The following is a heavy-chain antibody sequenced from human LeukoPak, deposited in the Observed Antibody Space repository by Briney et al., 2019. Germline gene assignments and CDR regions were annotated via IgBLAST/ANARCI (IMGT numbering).Heavy chain of an antibody. Sequence: GGSLRLSCAASGFTFSDHYMDWVRQAPGKGLEWVGRTRNKANSYTTEYAASVKGRFTISRDDSKNSLYLQMNSLKTEDTAVYYCAREPGIAVAGTLGTFFDYWGQGTLVTVSS. CDR2: TRNKANSYTT. CDR1: GFTFSDHY. D-gene: IGHD6-19*01. V-gene: IGHV3-72*01. CDR3: AREPGIAVAGTLGTFFDY. J-gene: IGHJ4*02.